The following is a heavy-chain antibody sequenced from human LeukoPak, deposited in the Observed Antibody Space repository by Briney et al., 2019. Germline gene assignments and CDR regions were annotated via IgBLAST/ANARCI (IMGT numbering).Heavy chain of an antibody. CDR3: ARGIGISWGFLRLANWFDP. J-gene: IGHJ5*02. CDR1: GGSISSYY. Sequence: PSETLSLTCTVSGGSISSYYWSWIRQPPGKGLEWIGYIYYSGSTNYNPSLKSRVTISVDTSKNQFSLKLSSVTAADTAVYYCARGIGISWGFLRLANWFDPWGQGTLVTVSS. D-gene: IGHD3-3*01. CDR2: IYYSGST. V-gene: IGHV4-59*01.